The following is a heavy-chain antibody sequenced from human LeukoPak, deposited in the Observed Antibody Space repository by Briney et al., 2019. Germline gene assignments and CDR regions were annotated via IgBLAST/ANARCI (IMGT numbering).Heavy chain of an antibody. D-gene: IGHD4/OR15-4a*01. V-gene: IGHV1-69*01. CDR3: ARSRTPHANYYFDD. J-gene: IGHJ4*02. Sequence: SVKVSCKASGGTFSTYSTSWVRQAPGQGLEWMGGVIPVFGTSIYAQNFQGRVTITADESTSTAYMELRSLRSDDTAVYYCARSRTPHANYYFDDWGQGTLVTVSS. CDR1: GGTFSTYS. CDR2: VIPVFGTS.